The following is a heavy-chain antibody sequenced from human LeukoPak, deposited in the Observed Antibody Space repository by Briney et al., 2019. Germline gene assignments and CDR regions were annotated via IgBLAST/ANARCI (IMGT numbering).Heavy chain of an antibody. CDR2: IYASGST. Sequence: ASETLSLTCTVSGGSISSYYWSWIRQPAGKGLEWIGRIYASGSTNYNPSLKSRVTMSVDTSKNQFSLKLSSVTAADTAVYYCARTGYHSGSYDYWGQGTLVTVSS. CDR3: ARTGYHSGSYDY. D-gene: IGHD1-26*01. J-gene: IGHJ4*02. V-gene: IGHV4-4*07. CDR1: GGSISSYY.